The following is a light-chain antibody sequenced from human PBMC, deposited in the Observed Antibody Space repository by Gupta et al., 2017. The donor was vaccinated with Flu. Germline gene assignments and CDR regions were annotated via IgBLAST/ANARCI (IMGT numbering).Light chain of an antibody. Sequence: DIQMTQSPSSLSASVGDRVTITCRAGRSISTYLNWYQQKPGRAPNLLIYAASSLQSVVPSRFSGSGSGTDFSLTINSLQPEDFATYYCQQTYTAPLTFGGGTKVEI. CDR3: QQTYTAPLT. J-gene: IGKJ4*01. V-gene: IGKV1-39*01. CDR2: AAS. CDR1: RSISTY.